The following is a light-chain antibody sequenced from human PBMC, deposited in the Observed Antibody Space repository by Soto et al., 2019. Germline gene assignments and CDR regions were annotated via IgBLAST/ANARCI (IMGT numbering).Light chain of an antibody. CDR1: RSLSSGY. CDR3: QHYDTSPS. Sequence: EIVLTQSPGTLSLSPGERATLSCRASRSLSSGYLAWYQQQPGQATRLLIYDTSTRATGIPDQCRGSGSGTYFTLTISRLEPEDFALYYCQHYDTSPSFGGGTKVDIK. J-gene: IGKJ4*01. CDR2: DTS. V-gene: IGKV3-20*01.